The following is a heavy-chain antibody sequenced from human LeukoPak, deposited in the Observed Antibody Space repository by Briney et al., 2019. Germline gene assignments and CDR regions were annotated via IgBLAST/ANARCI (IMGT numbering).Heavy chain of an antibody. V-gene: IGHV1-2*02. CDR1: GYTFTGYY. CDR3: ARSLAYYDFWSGNSVFYYYYMDV. Sequence: ASVKVSCKASGYTFTGYYMHWVRQAPGQGLEWMGWINPNSGVTNYAQRFQGRVTMTRDTSISTAYMELSRLRSDDTAVYYCARSLAYYDFWSGNSVFYYYYMDVWGKGTTVTVSS. J-gene: IGHJ6*03. D-gene: IGHD3-3*01. CDR2: INPNSGVT.